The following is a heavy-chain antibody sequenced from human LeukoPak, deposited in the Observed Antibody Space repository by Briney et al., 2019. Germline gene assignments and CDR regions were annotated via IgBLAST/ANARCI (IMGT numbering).Heavy chain of an antibody. J-gene: IGHJ4*02. CDR1: GFTFSSYA. D-gene: IGHD6-19*01. CDR2: ISGSGGST. V-gene: IGHV3-23*01. CDR3: AKDLTLAVAGTWAY. Sequence: GGSLRLSCVASGFTFSSYAMSWVRQAPGKRLEWVSAISGSGGSTYYADSVKGRFTISRDDSKNTLYLQMNSLRAEDTAVYYCAKDLTLAVAGTWAYWGQGTLVTVSS.